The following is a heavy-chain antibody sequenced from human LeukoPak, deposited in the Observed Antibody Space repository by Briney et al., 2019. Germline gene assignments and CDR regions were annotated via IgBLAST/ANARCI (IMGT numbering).Heavy chain of an antibody. CDR3: AREESSSSGYYFDY. J-gene: IGHJ4*02. D-gene: IGHD6-6*01. CDR1: GFTFSSYS. Sequence: GGSLRLSCAASGFTFSSYSMNWVRQAPGKGLEWVSSISSNSNIYYADSVKGRFTISRDNAKNSLYLQMNSLRAEDTAVYYCAREESSSSGYYFDYWGQGTLVTVSS. V-gene: IGHV3-21*01. CDR2: ISSNSNI.